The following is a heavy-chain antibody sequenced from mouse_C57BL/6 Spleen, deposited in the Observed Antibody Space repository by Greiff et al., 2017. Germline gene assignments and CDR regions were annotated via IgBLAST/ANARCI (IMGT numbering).Heavy chain of an antibody. CDR1: GYTFTDYE. D-gene: IGHD2-3*01. Sequence: QVQLQQSGAELVRPGASVTLSCKASGYTFTDYEMHWVKQTPVHGLEWIGAIDPETGGTAYNQKFKGKAILTADKSSSTAYMELRSLTSEDSAVYYCTRSAGYYTWFAYWGQGTLVTVSA. CDR3: TRSAGYYTWFAY. J-gene: IGHJ3*01. CDR2: IDPETGGT. V-gene: IGHV1-15*01.